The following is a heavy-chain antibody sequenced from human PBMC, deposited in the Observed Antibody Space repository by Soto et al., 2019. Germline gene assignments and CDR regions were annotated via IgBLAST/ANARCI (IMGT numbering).Heavy chain of an antibody. Sequence: VTLSLNCAVGGAAFGGYYWSWIRQRPGKGLEWIGEINHSGSTNYNPSLKSRVTISVDTSKNQFSLKLSSVTAADTAVYYCARGGMRGRYYYYSMDAWGKGTTVT. J-gene: IGHJ6*03. CDR3: ARGGMRGRYYYYSMDA. V-gene: IGHV4-34*01. D-gene: IGHD3-10*01. CDR1: GAAFGGYY. CDR2: INHSGST.